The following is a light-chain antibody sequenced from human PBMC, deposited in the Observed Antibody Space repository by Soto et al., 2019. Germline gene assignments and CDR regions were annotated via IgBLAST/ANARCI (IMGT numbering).Light chain of an antibody. CDR3: ASWDDTLSGVV. CDR2: RSD. J-gene: IGLJ3*02. V-gene: IGLV1-47*01. CDR1: SSNIGSNF. Sequence: QSVLTQPPSTSGTPGQRVTMSCSGSSSNIGSNFVYWYQQFPGMAPTLLIYRSDQRPSGVPDRFSGSKSGTSASLAISGRRSADEAAYYCASWDDTLSGVVFGGGTKLTVL.